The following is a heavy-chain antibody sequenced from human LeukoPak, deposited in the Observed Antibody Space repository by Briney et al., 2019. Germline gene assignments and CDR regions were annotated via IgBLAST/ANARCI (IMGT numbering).Heavy chain of an antibody. CDR3: ARSPDYSRFDY. D-gene: IGHD4-11*01. Sequence: GASVKVSCRTSGYTFTGYYIHWVRQAPGQGLEWMGWINPSSGEIIYAQKFQGRVTMTRHTSINTAYMELSRLRSDDTAVYHCARSPDYSRFDYWGQGTPVTVSS. J-gene: IGHJ4*02. CDR1: GYTFTGYY. CDR2: INPSSGEI. V-gene: IGHV1-2*02.